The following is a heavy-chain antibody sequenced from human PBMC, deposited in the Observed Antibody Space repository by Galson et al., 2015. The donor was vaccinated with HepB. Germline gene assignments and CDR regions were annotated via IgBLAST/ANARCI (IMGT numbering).Heavy chain of an antibody. CDR1: GFSLSTTEMR. Sequence: ALVKLTQTLTLTCTFSGFSLSTTEMRVSWIRQPPGKALEWLARIDWDDDKFYSPSLQTRLTISKDTSKNQVVLTMTNMDPVDTATYYCARSGYSSGWYPWYFDLWGRGTLVTVSS. CDR3: ARSGYSSGWYPWYFDL. CDR2: IDWDDDK. J-gene: IGHJ2*01. D-gene: IGHD6-19*01. V-gene: IGHV2-70*04.